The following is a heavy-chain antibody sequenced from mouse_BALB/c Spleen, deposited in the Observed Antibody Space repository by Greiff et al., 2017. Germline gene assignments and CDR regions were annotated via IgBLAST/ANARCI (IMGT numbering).Heavy chain of an antibody. V-gene: IGHV5-6-5*01. CDR3: ARGDGYYVSWFAY. J-gene: IGHJ3*01. CDR2: ISSGGST. Sequence: DVKLVESGGGLVKPGGSLKLSCAASGFTFSSYAMSWVRQTPEKRLEWVASISSGGSTYYPDSVKGRFTISRDNARNILYLQMSSLRSEDTAMYYCARGDGYYVSWFAYWGQGTLVTVSA. D-gene: IGHD2-3*01. CDR1: GFTFSSYA.